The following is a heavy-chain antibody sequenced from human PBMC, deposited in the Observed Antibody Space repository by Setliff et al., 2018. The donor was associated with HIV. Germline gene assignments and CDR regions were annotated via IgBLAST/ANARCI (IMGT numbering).Heavy chain of an antibody. CDR2: ISGSGGST. CDR3: AANIMGLTPEDY. V-gene: IGHV3-23*01. D-gene: IGHD1-26*01. Sequence: PGGSLRLSCTASGFTFSSYAMTWVRQAPGKGLGWVSAISGSGGSTYYADSVKGRFTISRDNSKNTLYLQMNSLRVEDTAVYYCAANIMGLTPEDYWGQGTLVTVS. J-gene: IGHJ4*02. CDR1: GFTFSSYA.